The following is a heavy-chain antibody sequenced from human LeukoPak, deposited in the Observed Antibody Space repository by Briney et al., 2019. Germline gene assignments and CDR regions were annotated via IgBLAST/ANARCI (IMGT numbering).Heavy chain of an antibody. D-gene: IGHD6-6*01. Sequence: PSETLSLTCTVSGGAFSSYYGSWIRQPPGKGLEWIGHIYYSGSTNYNASLKRRLTISVDTSKNQFSLKLSSVTAADTAVYYCARHEQLVLPSFHYYYYYYMDVWGKGTTVTVSS. CDR3: ARHEQLVLPSFHYYYYYYMDV. CDR1: GGAFSSYY. CDR2: IYYSGST. V-gene: IGHV4-59*08. J-gene: IGHJ6*03.